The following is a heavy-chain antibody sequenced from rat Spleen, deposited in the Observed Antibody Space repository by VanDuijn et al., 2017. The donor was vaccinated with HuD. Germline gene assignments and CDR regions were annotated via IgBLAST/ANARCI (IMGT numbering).Heavy chain of an antibody. CDR2: INYEGSST. Sequence: EVQLVESGGGLVQPGRSLKLSCAASGFTFSNYGMAWVRQTPTEGLEWVASINYEGSSTYYGDSVKGRFTISRDNAKSTLYLQMNSLRSEDTAAYYCARTIYDYFDYWGQGVMVTVSS. CDR3: ARTIYDYFDY. J-gene: IGHJ2*01. V-gene: IGHV5-22*01. D-gene: IGHD1-12*01. CDR1: GFTFSNYG.